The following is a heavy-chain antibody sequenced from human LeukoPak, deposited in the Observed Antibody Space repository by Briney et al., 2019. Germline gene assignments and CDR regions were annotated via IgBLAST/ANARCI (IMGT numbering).Heavy chain of an antibody. Sequence: SETLSLTCTVSGGFIGSSSFYWAWTRQTPAKGLEWIGSLAYSGSTYYKSSLKSRVTLPVDAAKNPFSLNLTSVTAADTALFYCASSTSYYYDTSGYFEYWGQGILVTVSS. D-gene: IGHD3-22*01. V-gene: IGHV4-39*01. CDR1: GGFIGSSSFY. CDR2: LAYSGST. J-gene: IGHJ4*02. CDR3: ASSTSYYYDTSGYFEY.